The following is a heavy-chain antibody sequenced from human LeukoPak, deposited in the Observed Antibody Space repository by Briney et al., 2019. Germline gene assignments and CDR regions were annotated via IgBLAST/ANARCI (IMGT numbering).Heavy chain of an antibody. V-gene: IGHV3-74*01. D-gene: IGHD2-8*01. Sequence: GGSLRLSCAASGFTFSSYWMHWVRHAPGKGLVWVSRINSDGSSTSYVDSVKGRFTISRDNAKNTLYLQMNSLRAEDTAVYYCVCGYCTNGVCYSDDAFDIWGQGTMVTVSS. J-gene: IGHJ3*02. CDR1: GFTFSSYW. CDR2: INSDGSST. CDR3: VCGYCTNGVCYSDDAFDI.